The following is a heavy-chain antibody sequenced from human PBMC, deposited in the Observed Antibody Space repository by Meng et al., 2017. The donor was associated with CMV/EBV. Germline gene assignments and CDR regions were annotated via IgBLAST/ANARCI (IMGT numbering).Heavy chain of an antibody. CDR2: IGKDGRDI. D-gene: IGHD3-9*01. V-gene: IGHV3-7*04. J-gene: IGHJ4*02. Sequence: VPLGALWGGLVMPGVVLRISCASSGCTFSNYCRSWVRRSPGKGLEWVANIGKDGRDIYYVDSVKGRFTISRNNAKNSLYLQMNSLRVDDTAVYYCARDPDWHQFDYWGQGTLVTVSS. CDR3: ARDPDWHQFDY. CDR1: GCTFSNYC.